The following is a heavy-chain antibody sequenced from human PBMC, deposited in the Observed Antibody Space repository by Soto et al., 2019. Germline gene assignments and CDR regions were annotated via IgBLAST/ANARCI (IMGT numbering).Heavy chain of an antibody. CDR1: GFTFSSYA. D-gene: IGHD2-21*02. Sequence: GGSLRLSCTASGFTFSSYAMSWVRQATGKGLEWVSAISGSGGSTYYADSVKGRFTISRDNSKNTLYLQMNSLRAEDTAVYYCAKEAYCGGDCLIYFDYGGQGTLVTVSS. J-gene: IGHJ4*02. V-gene: IGHV3-23*01. CDR2: ISGSGGST. CDR3: AKEAYCGGDCLIYFDY.